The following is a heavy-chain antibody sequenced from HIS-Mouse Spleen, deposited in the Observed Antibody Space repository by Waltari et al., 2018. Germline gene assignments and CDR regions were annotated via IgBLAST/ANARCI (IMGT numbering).Heavy chain of an antibody. CDR1: GYTFTGYD. CDR2: INPNSGGT. CDR3: ARYNALYRLYYFDY. J-gene: IGHJ4*02. Sequence: QVQLVQSGAEVKKPGASVKVSCKASGYTFTGYDMHWVRPAPGQGLEWMGWINPNSGGTNYAQKFQGRVTMTRDTSISTAYMELSRLRSDDTAVYYCARYNALYRLYYFDYWGQGTLVTVSS. V-gene: IGHV1-2*02. D-gene: IGHD2-2*02.